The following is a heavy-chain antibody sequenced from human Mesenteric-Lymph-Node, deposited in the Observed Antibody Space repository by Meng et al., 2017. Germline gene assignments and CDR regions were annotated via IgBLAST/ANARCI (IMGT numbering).Heavy chain of an antibody. CDR2: IYYSGRT. Sequence: RLQLRESGPGLVKPSETLSLPSTFSGDSISSSTCYWGWIRQPPGKGLEWIGSIYYSGRTNYNPSVKSRVSMSVDKSQNHFSLRLSSVTAADTAVYYCTTLYGDSISWGQGTLVTVSS. CDR1: GDSISSSTCY. CDR3: TTLYGDSIS. D-gene: IGHD4-17*01. V-gene: IGHV4-39*06. J-gene: IGHJ4*02.